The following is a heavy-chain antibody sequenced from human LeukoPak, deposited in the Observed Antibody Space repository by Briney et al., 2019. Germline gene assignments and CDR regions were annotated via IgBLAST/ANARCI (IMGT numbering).Heavy chain of an antibody. Sequence: SETLSLTCVVSGVSINTNHWWSWVRQPPGKGLEWIGEIYHNGNTAYNPSLKSRVTISVDTSKNQFSLKLSSVTAADTAVYYCARDPRNYDFWSGYYTGYFDYWGQGTLVTVSS. CDR1: GVSINTNHW. D-gene: IGHD3-3*01. CDR3: ARDPRNYDFWSGYYTGYFDY. J-gene: IGHJ4*02. V-gene: IGHV4-4*02. CDR2: IYHNGNT.